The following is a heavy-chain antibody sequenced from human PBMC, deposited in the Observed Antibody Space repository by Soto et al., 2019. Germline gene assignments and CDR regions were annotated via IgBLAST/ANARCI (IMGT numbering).Heavy chain of an antibody. J-gene: IGHJ6*02. CDR1: GYTFTGYY. CDR2: INPNSGGT. Sequence: ASVTVSCQASGYTFTGYYMHWVRQAPGQGLEWMGWINPNSGGTNYAQKFQGWVTMTRDTSISTAYMELSRLRSDDTAVYYCARVARGYSGYDEGYYYYGMDVWGQGTTVTVSS. V-gene: IGHV1-2*04. CDR3: ARVARGYSGYDEGYYYYGMDV. D-gene: IGHD5-12*01.